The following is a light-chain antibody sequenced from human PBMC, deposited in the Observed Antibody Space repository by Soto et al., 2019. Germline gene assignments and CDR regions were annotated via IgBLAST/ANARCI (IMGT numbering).Light chain of an antibody. J-gene: IGKJ1*01. CDR3: QLYYDYSWT. V-gene: IGKV1-5*03. CDR1: QSISIW. CDR2: GTS. Sequence: DIHMTQSPSTLSASVGDRVTITCRASQSISIWLAWYQQKPGRAPNLLIYGTSSLESGVPSRFSGSGSGTEFTLTISSRQPDEFATYYGQLYYDYSWTFGQGTKVEFK.